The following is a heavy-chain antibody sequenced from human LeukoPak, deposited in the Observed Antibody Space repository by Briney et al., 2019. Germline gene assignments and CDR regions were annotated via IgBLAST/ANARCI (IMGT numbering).Heavy chain of an antibody. Sequence: ASVKVSCKASGGTFSSYAISWVRQAPGQGLEWMGWINPNSGGTNYAQKFQGRVTMTRDTSISTAYMELISLRSDDTAVYYCASGMEGWYFDLWGRGTLVTVSS. V-gene: IGHV1-2*02. CDR2: INPNSGGT. D-gene: IGHD3-3*01. CDR1: GGTFSSYA. CDR3: ASGMEGWYFDL. J-gene: IGHJ2*01.